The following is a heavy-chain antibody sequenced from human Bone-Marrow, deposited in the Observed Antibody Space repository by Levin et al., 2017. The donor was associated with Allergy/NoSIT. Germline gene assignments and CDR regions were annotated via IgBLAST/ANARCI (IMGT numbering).Heavy chain of an antibody. Sequence: GSLRLSCTVSGGSIISGGYYWGWIRQPPGKGLEWIGSINHSGSTYYNPSLQSPVTISVDTSKNQFSLKLTSVTAADTGVYYCARAGRYDYWGQGTLVTVSS. CDR2: INHSGST. D-gene: IGHD3-9*01. J-gene: IGHJ4*02. CDR3: ARAGRYDY. V-gene: IGHV4-39*07. CDR1: GGSIISGGYY.